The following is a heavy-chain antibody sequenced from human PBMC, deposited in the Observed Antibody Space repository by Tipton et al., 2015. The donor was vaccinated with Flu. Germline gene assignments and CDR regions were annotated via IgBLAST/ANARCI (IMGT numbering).Heavy chain of an antibody. J-gene: IGHJ5*02. CDR1: GESMRSDYF. Sequence: TLSLTCTVYGESMRSDYFWGWIRQAPGKGLEWIGNIHYSGSPHYNPPLKSRVTISVDTPKNQFSLRLSSVPAADTAVYYSAGLQYSNYVSDPKNWFGTWGQGTLVAVSS. CDR2: IHYSGSP. D-gene: IGHD4-11*01. V-gene: IGHV4-38-2*02. CDR3: AGLQYSNYVSDPKNWFGT.